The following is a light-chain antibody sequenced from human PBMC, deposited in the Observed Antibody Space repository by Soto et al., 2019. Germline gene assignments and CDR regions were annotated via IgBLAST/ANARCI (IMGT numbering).Light chain of an antibody. J-gene: IGLJ2*01. CDR3: SSYAGSNNVL. V-gene: IGLV2-8*01. CDR2: EVS. Sequence: QSVLTQPPSASGSPGQSVTVSCTGTSSDVGGYNYVSWYQQHPGKAPKLVIYEVSKRPSGVPDRFSGSKSGNTASLTVSGLQAEDEADYYCSSYAGSNNVLFGGGTKVTV. CDR1: SSDVGGYNY.